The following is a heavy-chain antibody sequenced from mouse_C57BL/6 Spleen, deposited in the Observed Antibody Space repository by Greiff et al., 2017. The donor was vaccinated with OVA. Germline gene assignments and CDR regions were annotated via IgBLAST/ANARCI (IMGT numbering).Heavy chain of an antibody. Sequence: VKLVESGAELVKPGASVKISCKASGYAFSSYWMNWVKQRPGKGLEWIGQIYPGDGDTNYNGKFKGKATLTADKSSSTAYMQLSSLTSEDSAVYFCARDSSGFPMDYWGQGTSVTVSS. J-gene: IGHJ4*01. D-gene: IGHD3-2*02. CDR2: IYPGDGDT. V-gene: IGHV1-80*01. CDR1: GYAFSSYW. CDR3: ARDSSGFPMDY.